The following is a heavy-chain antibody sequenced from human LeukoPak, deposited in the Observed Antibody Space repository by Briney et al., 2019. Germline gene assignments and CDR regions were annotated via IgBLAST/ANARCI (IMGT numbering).Heavy chain of an antibody. D-gene: IGHD6-19*01. J-gene: IGHJ6*02. Sequence: PSETLSLTCAVYGGSFSGYYWSWIRRPPGKGLEWIGEINHSGSTNYNPSLKSRVTISVDTSKNQFSLKLSSVTAADTAVYYCASQSIAVSYYYYGMDVWGQGTTVTVSS. CDR1: GGSFSGYY. CDR2: INHSGST. CDR3: ASQSIAVSYYYYGMDV. V-gene: IGHV4-34*01.